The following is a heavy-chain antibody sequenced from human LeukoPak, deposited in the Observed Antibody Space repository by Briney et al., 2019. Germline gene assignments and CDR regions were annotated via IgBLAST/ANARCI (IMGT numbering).Heavy chain of an antibody. V-gene: IGHV3-30*02. CDR1: GFTFSSYG. J-gene: IGHJ4*02. CDR3: ARDAQKDSSGYLYFDY. D-gene: IGHD3-22*01. Sequence: PGGSLRLSCAASGFTFSSYGMHWVRQAPGKGLEWVAFIRYDGSNKYYADSVKGRFTISRDNSKNTLYLQMNSLRAEDTAVYYCARDAQKDSSGYLYFDYWGQGTLVTVSS. CDR2: IRYDGSNK.